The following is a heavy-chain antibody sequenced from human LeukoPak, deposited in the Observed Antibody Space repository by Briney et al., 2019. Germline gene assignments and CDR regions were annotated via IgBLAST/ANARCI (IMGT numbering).Heavy chain of an antibody. CDR2: ITFDGNAM. J-gene: IGHJ4*02. CDR3: ARERGYSGYALGY. Sequence: GGSLRLSCATSGFTFSDNAFHWVRQAPGKGLEWVALITFDGNAMYYLDSVKGRFTFSRDSSKNTLFLQMNSLRPEDTGVYYCARERGYSGYALGYWGQGTLVTVSS. CDR1: GFTFSDNA. V-gene: IGHV3-30*03. D-gene: IGHD5-12*01.